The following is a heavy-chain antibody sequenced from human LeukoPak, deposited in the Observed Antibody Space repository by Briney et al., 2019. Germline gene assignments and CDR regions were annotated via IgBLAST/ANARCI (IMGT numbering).Heavy chain of an antibody. CDR3: ARDLAVAGTWVTRAYYFDY. D-gene: IGHD6-19*01. V-gene: IGHV1-24*01. J-gene: IGHJ4*02. Sequence: ASVKVSCKVSGYTLTELSMHWVRQAPGKGLEWMGGFDPEGGETIYAQKFQGRVTMTEDTSTDTAYMELSSLRSEDTAVNYCARDLAVAGTWVTRAYYFDYWGQGTLVTVSS. CDR2: FDPEGGET. CDR1: GYTLTELS.